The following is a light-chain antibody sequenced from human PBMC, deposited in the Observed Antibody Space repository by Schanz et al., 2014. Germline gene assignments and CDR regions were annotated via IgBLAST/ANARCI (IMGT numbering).Light chain of an antibody. CDR3: SSFTSSLRWV. Sequence: QSALTQPRSVSGSPGQSVTISCTGTSSDVGGYNYVSWYQQHPGKAPKLMIYDVTKRPSGVPDRFSASKSGNTASLTVSGLQAEDEADYYCSSFTSSLRWVFGGGTKLTVL. J-gene: IGLJ3*02. CDR2: DVT. V-gene: IGLV2-11*01. CDR1: SSDVGGYNY.